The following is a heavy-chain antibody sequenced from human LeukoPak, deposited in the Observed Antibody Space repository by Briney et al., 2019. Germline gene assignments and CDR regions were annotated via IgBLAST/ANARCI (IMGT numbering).Heavy chain of an antibody. D-gene: IGHD2-8*01. V-gene: IGHV1-2*02. J-gene: IGHJ6*03. CDR1: GYTFTGYY. CDR2: INPDSGGT. CDR3: ARDREGDIVPHYYMDV. Sequence: ASVKVSCKASGYTFTGYYIHWVRQAPGQGLEWMAWINPDSGGTNYAQKFQGRVAMTRDTSINTAYMELSRLRSDDTAVYYCARDREGDIVPHYYMDVWGKGTTVTVSS.